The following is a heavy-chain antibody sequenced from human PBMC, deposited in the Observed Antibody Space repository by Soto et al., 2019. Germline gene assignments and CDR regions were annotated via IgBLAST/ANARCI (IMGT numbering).Heavy chain of an antibody. J-gene: IGHJ6*02. CDR2: ISANNGNT. D-gene: IGHD3-9*01. Sequence: ASVKLSCKASGYSFGIYGISWVRQAPGQGPEWMGWISANNGNTKYAQKLQGRVTMTTDTSTSTVYMEVWSLRSDDTAVYYCARDLKEGTSYYHGMDVWGQGTTVTV. CDR3: ARDLKEGTSYYHGMDV. CDR1: GYSFGIYG. V-gene: IGHV1-18*01.